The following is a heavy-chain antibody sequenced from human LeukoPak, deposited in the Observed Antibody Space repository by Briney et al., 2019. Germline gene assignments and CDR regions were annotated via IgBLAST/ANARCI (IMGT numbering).Heavy chain of an antibody. J-gene: IGHJ4*02. D-gene: IGHD1-26*01. V-gene: IGHV3-9*03. CDR2: INWNSGSI. Sequence: GGSLRLSCAASGFTFDDYAMHWVRQTPGRGLEWVSSINWNSGSIGYADSVKGRFTISRDNAKNSLYLQMNSLRAEDMALYYCAKGYSGSYYSPPIFDSWGQGTLVTVSS. CDR1: GFTFDDYA. CDR3: AKGYSGSYYSPPIFDS.